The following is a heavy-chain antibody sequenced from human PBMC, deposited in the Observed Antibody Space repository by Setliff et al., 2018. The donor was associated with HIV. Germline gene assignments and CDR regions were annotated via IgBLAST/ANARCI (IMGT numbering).Heavy chain of an antibody. CDR2: PYHSGTN. CDR3: ARQVGSQYSYWAYYFDS. Sequence: KSSETLSLTCAVSSYSISSGYFWGWIRQPPGKGLEWIGSPYHSGTNFYNPSLKSRVTISLDTSTNRFSLKLNSVTAADTAIYYCARQVGSQYSYWAYYFDSWGQGALVTVSS. D-gene: IGHD5-18*01. CDR1: SYSISSGYF. J-gene: IGHJ4*02. V-gene: IGHV4-38-2*01.